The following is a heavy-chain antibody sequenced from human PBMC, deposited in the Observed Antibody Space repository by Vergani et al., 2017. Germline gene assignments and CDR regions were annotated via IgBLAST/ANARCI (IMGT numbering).Heavy chain of an antibody. Sequence: EVQLVESGGGLIQPGGSLRLSCAASGFTVSSNYMSWVRQAPGKGLEWVSVIYSGGSTYYADSVKGRFTISRDNSKNTLYLQMNSLRAEDTALYYCAKVTYSSSSKHFDYWGQGTLVTVSS. D-gene: IGHD6-13*01. V-gene: IGHV3-53*01. CDR2: IYSGGST. CDR1: GFTVSSNY. J-gene: IGHJ4*02. CDR3: AKVTYSSSSKHFDY.